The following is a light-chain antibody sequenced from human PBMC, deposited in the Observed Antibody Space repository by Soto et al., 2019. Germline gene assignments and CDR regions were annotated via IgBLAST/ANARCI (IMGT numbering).Light chain of an antibody. CDR1: SSNIGSNT. CDR2: SNN. J-gene: IGLJ3*02. CDR3: AAWDDSLILV. Sequence: QSVLTQPPSASGTPGQRVTISCSGSSSNIGSNTVNWYQQLPGTAPKLLIYSNNQRPSGVPDRFSGSKSGTSASLAIIGFQSEDEADYYCAAWDDSLILVFGGGTKSPS. V-gene: IGLV1-44*01.